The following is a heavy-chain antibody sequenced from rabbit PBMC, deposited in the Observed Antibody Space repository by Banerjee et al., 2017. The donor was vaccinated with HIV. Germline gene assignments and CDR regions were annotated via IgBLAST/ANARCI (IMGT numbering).Heavy chain of an antibody. CDR3: ARDRGTDSNYYYYFNL. CDR2: ITAGKDIT. V-gene: IGHV1S40*01. Sequence: QSLEESGGDLVKPGASLTLTCTASGFTLSSYWMSWVRQAPGKGLEWIGSITAGKDITYYASWAKGRFTISQTSSTTVTLQMTSLTAADTATYFCARDRGTDSNYYYYFNLWAQGPSSPS. D-gene: IGHD8-1*01. CDR1: GFTLSSYW. J-gene: IGHJ4*01.